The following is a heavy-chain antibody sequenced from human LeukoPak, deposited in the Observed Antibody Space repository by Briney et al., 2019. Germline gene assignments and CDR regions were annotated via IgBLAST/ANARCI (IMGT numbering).Heavy chain of an antibody. J-gene: IGHJ6*02. V-gene: IGHV3-23*01. CDR1: GFTFSSYA. CDR3: AKGGWAMIWGMDV. CDR2: ISGSGGST. D-gene: IGHD3-22*01. Sequence: PGGSLRLSCAASGFTFSSYAVSWVRQAPGKGLEWVSAISGSGGSTYYADSVKGRFTISRDNSKNTLYLQMNSLRAEDTAVYYCAKGGWAMIWGMDVWGQGTTVTVSS.